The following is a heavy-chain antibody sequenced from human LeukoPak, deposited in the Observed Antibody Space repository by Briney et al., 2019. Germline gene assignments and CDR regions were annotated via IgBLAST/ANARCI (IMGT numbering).Heavy chain of an antibody. CDR2: INTSGGST. CDR3: ARDSAYSGRQNDY. J-gene: IGHJ4*02. Sequence: KVSCXXSGYTFTNYYIHWVRQAPGQGLEWMGVINTSGGSTTYAQKFQGRVTMTRDTSTSTVYMELSSLRSEDTAVYYCARDSAYSGRQNDYWGQGTLVTVSS. CDR1: GYTFTNYY. V-gene: IGHV1-46*01. D-gene: IGHD1-26*01.